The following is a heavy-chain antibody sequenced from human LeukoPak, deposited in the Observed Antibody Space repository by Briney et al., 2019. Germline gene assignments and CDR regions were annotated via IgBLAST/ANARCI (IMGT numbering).Heavy chain of an antibody. Sequence: PSETLSLTCTVSGGSISSSSYYWGWIRQPPGEGLEWIGSIYYSGSTYYNPSLKSRVTISVDTSKNQFSLKLSSVTAADTAVYYCARKYYFDYWGQGTLVTVSS. J-gene: IGHJ4*02. CDR2: IYYSGST. V-gene: IGHV4-39*01. CDR1: GGSISSSSYY. CDR3: ARKYYFDY.